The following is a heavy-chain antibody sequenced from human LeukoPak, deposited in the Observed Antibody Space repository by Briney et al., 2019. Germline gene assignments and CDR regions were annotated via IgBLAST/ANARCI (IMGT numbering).Heavy chain of an antibody. J-gene: IGHJ6*03. D-gene: IGHD4-17*01. CDR2: ISWDGGST. CDR3: AKDFDYGDYSYMDV. V-gene: IGHV3-43D*03. Sequence: PGGSLRLSCAASGFTFDDYAMHWVRQAPGKGLEWVSIISWDGGSTYYADSVKGRFTISRDNSKNSLYLQMNSLRAEDTALYYCAKDFDYGDYSYMDVWGKGTTVTVS. CDR1: GFTFDDYA.